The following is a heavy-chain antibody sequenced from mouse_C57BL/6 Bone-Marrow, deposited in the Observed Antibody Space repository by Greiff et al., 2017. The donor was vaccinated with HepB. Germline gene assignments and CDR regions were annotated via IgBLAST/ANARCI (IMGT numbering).Heavy chain of an antibody. J-gene: IGHJ2*01. Sequence: QVQLQQPGAELVKPGASVKLSCKASGYTFTSYWMQWVKQRPGQGLEWIGEIDPSDSYTNYNQKFKGKATLTVDTSSSTAYMQLSSLTSEDSAVYYCAREQGYWNYFDYWGQGTTLTVSS. V-gene: IGHV1-50*01. D-gene: IGHD2-14*01. CDR3: AREQGYWNYFDY. CDR1: GYTFTSYW. CDR2: IDPSDSYT.